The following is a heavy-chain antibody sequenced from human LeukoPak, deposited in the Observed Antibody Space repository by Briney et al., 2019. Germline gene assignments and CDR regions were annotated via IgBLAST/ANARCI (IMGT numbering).Heavy chain of an antibody. CDR3: ARGGNGLWFGKYYYYYGMDV. V-gene: IGHV4-34*01. CDR2: INHSGST. J-gene: IGHJ6*04. D-gene: IGHD3-10*01. CDR1: GGSFSGYY. Sequence: PSEPLSLTCAVYGGSFSGYYWSWIRQPPGKGLEWIGEINHSGSTNYNPSLKSRVTISVDTSKNQFSLKLSSVTAADTAVYYCARGGNGLWFGKYYYYYGMDVWGKGTTVTVSS.